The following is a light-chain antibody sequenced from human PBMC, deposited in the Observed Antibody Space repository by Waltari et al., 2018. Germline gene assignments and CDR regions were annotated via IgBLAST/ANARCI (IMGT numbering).Light chain of an antibody. CDR3: STWDDGLAGGVV. V-gene: IGLV1-44*01. J-gene: IGLJ2*01. CDR2: NND. Sequence: QAVLTQPPSASGTPGQTVTISCSGSRSNIGSNTVTWYQQLPGPTPKGLILNNDERPSGVPDRFSGSKSGASVSLAISGLQSDDEADYYCSTWDDGLAGGVVFGGGTKLTVL. CDR1: RSNIGSNT.